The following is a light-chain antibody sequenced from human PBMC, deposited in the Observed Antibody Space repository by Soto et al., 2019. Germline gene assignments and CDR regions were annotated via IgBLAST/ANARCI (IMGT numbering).Light chain of an antibody. V-gene: IGKV1-39*01. CDR2: AAS. Sequence: DIQMTQSPSSLSASVGDRVTITCRASQSISSYLNWYQQKPGKAPKLLIYAASTLQSGVPSRFSGSGSGTDFTLTISCLQSEDFATHYCQQYYSYPTFGQGTKVDIK. CDR3: QQYYSYPT. CDR1: QSISSY. J-gene: IGKJ1*01.